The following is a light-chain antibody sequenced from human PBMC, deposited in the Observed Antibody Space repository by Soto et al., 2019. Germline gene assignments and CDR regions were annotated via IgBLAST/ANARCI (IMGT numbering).Light chain of an antibody. CDR1: QGISSY. CDR2: AAS. Sequence: DVQLTQSPSFLSASVGDRVTITCRASQGISSYLAWYQQKPGKAPKLLIYAASTLQSGVPSRFSGSGSGTDFTLTISSLQPEDFATYYCQQLNSYSTFGQGTRLEI. V-gene: IGKV1-9*01. J-gene: IGKJ5*01. CDR3: QQLNSYST.